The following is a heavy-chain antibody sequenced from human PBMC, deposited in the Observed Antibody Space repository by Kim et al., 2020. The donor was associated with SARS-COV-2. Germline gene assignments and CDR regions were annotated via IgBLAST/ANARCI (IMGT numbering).Heavy chain of an antibody. CDR3: AREPRKWVAVAGILLPRDYYYYYMDV. CDR1: GFTFGDYA. V-gene: IGHV3-49*04. CDR2: IRSKAYGGTT. D-gene: IGHD6-19*01. Sequence: GGSLRLSCTASGFTFGDYAMSWVRQAPGKGLEWVGFIRSKAYGGTTEYAASVKGRFTISRDDSKSIAYLQMNSLKTEDTAVYYCAREPRKWVAVAGILLPRDYYYYYMDVWGQSTSVTFS. J-gene: IGHJ6*03.